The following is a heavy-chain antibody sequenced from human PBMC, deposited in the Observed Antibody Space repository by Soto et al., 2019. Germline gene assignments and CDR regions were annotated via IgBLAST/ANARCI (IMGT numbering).Heavy chain of an antibody. V-gene: IGHV1-3*01. J-gene: IGHJ5*02. CDR3: ARGRGYSYGFLDP. CDR2: INAGNGNT. Sequence: GASVKVSCKASGYTFTSYAMHWVRQAPGQRLEWMGWINAGNGNTKYSQKFQGRVTITRDTSASTAYMELSSLRSEDTAVYYCARGRGYSYGFLDPWGQGTLVTVSS. D-gene: IGHD5-18*01. CDR1: GYTFTSYA.